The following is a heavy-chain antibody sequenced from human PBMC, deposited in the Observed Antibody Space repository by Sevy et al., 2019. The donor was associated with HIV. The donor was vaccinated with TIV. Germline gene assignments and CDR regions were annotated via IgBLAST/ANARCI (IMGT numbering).Heavy chain of an antibody. D-gene: IGHD4-17*01. CDR3: ARDGGTMTTPGSFDF. V-gene: IGHV4-30-2*01. CDR2: IFHTGNT. CDR1: GGPISSGVYS. Sequence: SETLSLTCAVSGGPISSGVYSWNWIRRPPGKGLEWVGYIFHTGNTYYNPSPKGRVTMSVDRSKNQFSLKMSSVTAADTAVYFCARDGGTMTTPGSFDFWGQGTMVTVSS. J-gene: IGHJ3*01.